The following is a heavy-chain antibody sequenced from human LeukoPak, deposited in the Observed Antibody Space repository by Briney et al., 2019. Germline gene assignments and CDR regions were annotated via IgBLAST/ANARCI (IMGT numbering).Heavy chain of an antibody. CDR1: GYTFTSHD. J-gene: IGHJ6*02. V-gene: IGHV1-8*01. Sequence: ASVKVSCKSSGYTFTSHDINWVRQAPGQGLEWMGWMNPDSGSTGYAQQFQGRVTMTRDTSINTAYMELSSLRSEDTAVYYCARGMFDSSGSYYYFYYAMDVWGHGTTVTVSS. CDR2: MNPDSGST. D-gene: IGHD3-22*01. CDR3: ARGMFDSSGSYYYFYYAMDV.